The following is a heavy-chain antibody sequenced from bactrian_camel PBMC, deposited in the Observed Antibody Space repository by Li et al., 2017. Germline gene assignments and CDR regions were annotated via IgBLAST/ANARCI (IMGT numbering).Heavy chain of an antibody. CDR3: KTNCIPLGSYWFLSDSGY. CDR1: GYTVLSGC. Sequence: DVQLVESGGGSVQAGGSLRLSCVVSGYTVLSGCLGWFRQTPGKEREAVAAVGPSSTYYADSVKGRFTTSKDKAKDTVYLQMSNLKPEDTALYSCKTNCIPLGSYWFLSDSGYWGQGTQVTVS. J-gene: IGHJ6*01. D-gene: IGHD2*01. CDR2: VGPSST. V-gene: IGHV3S31*01.